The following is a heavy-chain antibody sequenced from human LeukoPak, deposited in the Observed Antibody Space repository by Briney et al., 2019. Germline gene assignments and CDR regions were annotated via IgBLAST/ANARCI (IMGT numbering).Heavy chain of an antibody. Sequence: ASVKVSCKASGYTFTGYYMHWVRQAPGQGLEWMGWINPNSGGTNYAQKFLGRVTMTRDTSISTAYMELSRLRSDDTAVYYCRTDRYGDYGDYIDYWGQGTLVTVSS. CDR2: INPNSGGT. J-gene: IGHJ4*02. CDR3: RTDRYGDYGDYIDY. D-gene: IGHD4-17*01. CDR1: GYTFTGYY. V-gene: IGHV1-2*02.